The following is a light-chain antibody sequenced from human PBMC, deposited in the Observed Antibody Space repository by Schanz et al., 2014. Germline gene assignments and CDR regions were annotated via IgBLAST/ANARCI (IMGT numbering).Light chain of an antibody. CDR1: QSVSSGN. J-gene: IGKJ1*01. CDR3: QHYQQHGVSLWT. CDR2: GAS. Sequence: EVVLTQSPATLSVSPGERATLSCRASQSVSSGNLAWYQQKPGQAPRLLIYGASSRATGIPDRFSGSGSGTDFTLIISRLEPEDFAVYYCQHYQQHGVSLWTFGQGTKVEIK. V-gene: IGKV3-20*01.